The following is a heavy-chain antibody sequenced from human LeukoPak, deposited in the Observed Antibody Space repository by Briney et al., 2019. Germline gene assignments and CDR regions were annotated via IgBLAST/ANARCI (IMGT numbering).Heavy chain of an antibody. CDR2: IYTSGST. CDR3: ARGARTYYDYVWGSYRYTVGFDY. CDR1: GGSISSYY. Sequence: SSETLSLTCTVSGGSISSYYWSWIRQPAGKGLEWIGRIYTSGSTNYNPSLKSRVTMSVDTFKNQFSLKLSSVTAADTAVYYCARGARTYYDYVWGSYRYTVGFDYWGQGTLVTVSS. J-gene: IGHJ4*02. V-gene: IGHV4-4*07. D-gene: IGHD3-16*02.